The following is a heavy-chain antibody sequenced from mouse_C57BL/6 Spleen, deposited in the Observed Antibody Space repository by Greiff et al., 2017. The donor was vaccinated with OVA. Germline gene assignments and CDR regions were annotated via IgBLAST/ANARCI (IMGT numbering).Heavy chain of an antibody. V-gene: IGHV1-50*01. J-gene: IGHJ1*03. CDR3: ASYYSNYWYFDV. Sequence: QVQLQQSGAELVKPGASVKLSCKASGYTFTSYWMQWVKQRPGQGLEWIGEIDPSDSYTNYNQKFKGKATLTVDTSSSTAYMQLSSLTSEDSAVYYCASYYSNYWYFDVWGTGTTVTVSS. CDR1: GYTFTSYW. D-gene: IGHD2-5*01. CDR2: IDPSDSYT.